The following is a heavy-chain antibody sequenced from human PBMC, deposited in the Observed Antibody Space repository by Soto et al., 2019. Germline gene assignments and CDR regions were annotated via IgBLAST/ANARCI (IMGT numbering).Heavy chain of an antibody. CDR2: IRSKSKNYAT. D-gene: IGHD3-3*02. CDR3: TRHLADC. Sequence: EVQLVESGGGLVQPGGSLKLSCAASGFTFSDSAMHWVRQASGKGLEWVGRIRSKSKNYATEYAASVKGRFTISRDDSRNTAYLQMNSLKTEDTAVYYCTRHLADCWGQGTLVTVSS. CDR1: GFTFSDSA. V-gene: IGHV3-73*01. J-gene: IGHJ4*02.